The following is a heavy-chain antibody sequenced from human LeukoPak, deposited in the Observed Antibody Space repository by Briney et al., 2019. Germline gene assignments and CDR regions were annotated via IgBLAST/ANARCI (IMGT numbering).Heavy chain of an antibody. J-gene: IGHJ4*02. CDR2: ISWNSGSI. CDR3: AEDIRSFGHYYFDY. D-gene: IGHD3-10*01. CDR1: GFTFDDYA. Sequence: PGGSLRLSCAASGFTFDDYAMHWVRQAPGKGLEWVSGISWNSGSIGYADSVKGRFTISRDNAKNSLYLQMNSLRAEDTAFYYCAEDIRSFGHYYFDYWGQGTLVTVSS. V-gene: IGHV3-9*01.